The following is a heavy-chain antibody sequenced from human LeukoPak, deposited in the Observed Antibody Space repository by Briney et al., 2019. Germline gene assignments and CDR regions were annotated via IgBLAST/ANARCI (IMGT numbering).Heavy chain of an antibody. V-gene: IGHV3-33*01. CDR3: ARDGTYYYGSGSQNYYYYGMDG. CDR2: IWDDGSDT. J-gene: IGHJ6*01. Sequence: PGGSLRLSCAASGFTFSSYGMHWVRQAPGKGLEWVSVIWDDGSDTYYADSVKGRFTISRDNSKNTLYLQMSSLRAEDTAVYYCARDGTYYYGSGSQNYYYYGMDGWGQGTTVTVSS. CDR1: GFTFSSYG. D-gene: IGHD3-10*01.